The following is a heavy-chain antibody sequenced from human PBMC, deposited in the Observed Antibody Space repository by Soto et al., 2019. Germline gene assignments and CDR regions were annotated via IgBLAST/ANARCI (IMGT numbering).Heavy chain of an antibody. V-gene: IGHV1-69*01. J-gene: IGHJ4*02. CDR1: GGTFSSYA. D-gene: IGHD2-15*01. CDR3: AARRYCSGGSCPDYFDY. Sequence: QVQVVQSGAEVKKPGSSVKVSCKASGGTFSSYAISWVRQAPGQGLEWMGGIIPIFGTANYPQKFRGRVTIIADESTNTAYMELSSLRSDDTAVYYCAARRYCSGGSCPDYFDYWGQGTLVTVSS. CDR2: IIPIFGTA.